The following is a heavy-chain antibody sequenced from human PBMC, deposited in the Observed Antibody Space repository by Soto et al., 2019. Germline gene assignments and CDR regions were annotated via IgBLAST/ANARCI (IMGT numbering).Heavy chain of an antibody. V-gene: IGHV3-23*01. D-gene: IGHD4-17*01. CDR1: GFTFSSYA. Sequence: PGGSLGLSCAASGFTFSSYAMSWVRQAPGKGLEWVSAISGSGGSTYYADSVKGRFTISRDNSKNTLYLQMNSLRAEDTAVYYCARDFRPPYGVRYFDYWGQGTLVTVSS. J-gene: IGHJ4*02. CDR2: ISGSGGST. CDR3: ARDFRPPYGVRYFDY.